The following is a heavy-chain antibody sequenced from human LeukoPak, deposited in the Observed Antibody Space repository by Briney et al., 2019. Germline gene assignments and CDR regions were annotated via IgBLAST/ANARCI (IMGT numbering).Heavy chain of an antibody. Sequence: SETLSLTCAVYGGSFSGYYWSWIRQPPGKGLEWIGEINHSGSTNYNPSLKSRVTISVDTSKKQFSLKLSSVTAADTAVYYCARVSSYKHIIVGWGQGTLVTVSS. J-gene: IGHJ4*02. CDR2: INHSGST. V-gene: IGHV4-34*01. D-gene: IGHD3-10*01. CDR1: GGSFSGYY. CDR3: ARVSSYKHIIVG.